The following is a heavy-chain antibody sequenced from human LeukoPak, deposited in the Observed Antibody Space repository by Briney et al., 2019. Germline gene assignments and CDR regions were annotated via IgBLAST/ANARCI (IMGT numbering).Heavy chain of an antibody. CDR1: GYTFTVQYY. CDR2: INPKSGDT. V-gene: IGHV1-2*02. CDR3: AREDIYTSLSLDY. Sequence: ASVAVSFKASGYTFTVQYYIHWVRQAAGQGREWMGWINPKSGDTNYAQKFQGRVTMARDTSISTAYMELTRLRYDDTAVYYCAREDIYTSLSLDYWGQGTLVTVSS. D-gene: IGHD2-2*02. J-gene: IGHJ4*02.